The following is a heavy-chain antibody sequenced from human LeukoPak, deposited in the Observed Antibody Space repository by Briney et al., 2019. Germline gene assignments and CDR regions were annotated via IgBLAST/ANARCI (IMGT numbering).Heavy chain of an antibody. J-gene: IGHJ4*02. CDR1: GYTFTGYC. CDR3: ARSTTVNYYFDY. CDR2: INPNSGGT. V-gene: IGHV1-2*02. Sequence: ASVKVSCKASGYTFTGYCMHWVRQAPGQGLEWMGWINPNSGGTNYAQKFQGRVTMTRDTSISTAYMELSRLRSDDTAVYYCARSTTVNYYFDYWGQGTLVTVSS. D-gene: IGHD4-11*01.